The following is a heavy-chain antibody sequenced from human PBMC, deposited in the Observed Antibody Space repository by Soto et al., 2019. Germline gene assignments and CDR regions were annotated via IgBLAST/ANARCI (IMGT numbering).Heavy chain of an antibody. CDR3: ARIIYSGSYTAAFDI. Sequence: ASVKVSCKASGYTFTSYGTSWVRQAPGQGLEWMGWISAYNGNTNYAQKLQGRVTMTTDTSTSTAYMELRSLRSDDTAVYYCARIIYSGSYTAAFDIWGQGTMVTVSS. V-gene: IGHV1-18*01. CDR1: GYTFTSYG. J-gene: IGHJ3*02. CDR2: ISAYNGNT. D-gene: IGHD1-26*01.